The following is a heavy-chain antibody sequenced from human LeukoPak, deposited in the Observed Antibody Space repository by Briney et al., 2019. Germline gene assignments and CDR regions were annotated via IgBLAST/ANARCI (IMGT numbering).Heavy chain of an antibody. CDR3: ARDRLRYFDWYTFDY. Sequence: GGSLRLSCAASGFTFSDYYMSWIRQAPGKGLEWVSYISSSGSTIYYADSVKGRFTISRDNAKNSLYLQMNSLRAEDTAVYYCARDRLRYFDWYTFDYWGQGTLVTVSS. J-gene: IGHJ4*02. CDR1: GFTFSDYY. D-gene: IGHD3-9*01. V-gene: IGHV3-11*01. CDR2: ISSSGSTI.